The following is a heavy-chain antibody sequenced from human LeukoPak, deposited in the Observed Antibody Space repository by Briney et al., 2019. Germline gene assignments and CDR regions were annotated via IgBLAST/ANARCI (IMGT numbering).Heavy chain of an antibody. J-gene: IGHJ6*02. CDR3: ARDLLSSSGSYPMDV. CDR2: IIPILGIA. V-gene: IGHV1-69*04. Sequence: GASVKVSCKASGGTFSSYAISWVRQAPGQGLEWMGRIIPILGIANYAQKFQGRVTITADKSTSTAYMELSSLRSEDTAVYYCARDLLSSSGSYPMDVWGQGTTVTVSS. CDR1: GGTFSSYA. D-gene: IGHD3-10*01.